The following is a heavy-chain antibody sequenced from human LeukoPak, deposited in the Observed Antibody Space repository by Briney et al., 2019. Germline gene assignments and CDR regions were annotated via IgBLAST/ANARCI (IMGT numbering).Heavy chain of an antibody. CDR2: IYHSGST. Sequence: TTSETLSLTCTVSGGSISSSSYYWGWIRQPPGKGLEWIGEIYHSGSTNYNPSLKSRVTISVDKSKNQFSLKLSSVTAADTAVYYCAVMGIAAAGATDYWGQGTLVTVSS. V-gene: IGHV4-39*07. D-gene: IGHD6-13*01. CDR3: AVMGIAAAGATDY. CDR1: GGSISSSSYY. J-gene: IGHJ4*02.